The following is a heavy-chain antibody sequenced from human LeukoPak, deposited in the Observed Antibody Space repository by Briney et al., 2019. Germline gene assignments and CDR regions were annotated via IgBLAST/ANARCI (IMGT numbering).Heavy chain of an antibody. V-gene: IGHV1-3*01. CDR2: INAGNGNT. CDR3: ATNHITMVRGVPSPYYYGMDV. CDR1: GCIFTSYG. J-gene: IGHJ6*04. Sequence: AASLKLSCKDSGCIFTSYGMDWGRQGPGQRIEWMGWINAGNGNTKYSQKFQGRVTITRDTSASTAYMELSSLRSEDTAVYYCATNHITMVRGVPSPYYYGMDVWGKGTTVTVSS. D-gene: IGHD3-10*01.